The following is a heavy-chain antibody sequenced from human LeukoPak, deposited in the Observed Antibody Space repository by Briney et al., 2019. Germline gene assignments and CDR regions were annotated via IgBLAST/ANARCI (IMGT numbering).Heavy chain of an antibody. CDR2: IGPASSSTI. V-gene: IGHV3-48*01. J-gene: IGHJ4*02. CDR3: ARDHNWNYDY. CDR1: GFTFSSYS. Sequence: PGGSLRLSCVTSGFTFSSYSMNWVRQTPGKGLEWVSYIGPASSSTISYADSVRGRFTISRDNAKNSLYLQMNSLRAEDTVVYYCARDHNWNYDYWGQGTLVTVSS. D-gene: IGHD1-7*01.